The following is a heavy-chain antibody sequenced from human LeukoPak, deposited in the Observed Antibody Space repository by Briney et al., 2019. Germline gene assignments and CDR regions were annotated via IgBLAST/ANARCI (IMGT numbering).Heavy chain of an antibody. CDR1: GFTFDDYG. Sequence: GGSLRLSCAASGFTFDDYGMSWVRQAPGKGLEWVATIKQDGSEKYYVDSVKGRFTISRDNAKNSLYLQMNSLRAEDTAVYYCARKNMQIDYWGQGTLVAVSS. CDR3: ARKNMQIDY. V-gene: IGHV3-7*01. CDR2: IKQDGSEK. D-gene: IGHD2/OR15-2a*01. J-gene: IGHJ4*02.